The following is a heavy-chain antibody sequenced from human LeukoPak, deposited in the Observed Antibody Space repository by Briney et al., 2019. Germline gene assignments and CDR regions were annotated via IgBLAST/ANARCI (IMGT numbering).Heavy chain of an antibody. Sequence: GGSLRLSCAASGFTFSSYAMSWVRQAPGKGLEWVSAISGSGGSTYYADSVKGRFTISRDNSKNTLYLQMNSLRAEDTAVYYCAKDDAWYYYDSSGYYPPSNWFDPWGRGTLVTVSS. CDR3: AKDDAWYYYDSSGYYPPSNWFDP. V-gene: IGHV3-23*01. CDR1: GFTFSSYA. CDR2: ISGSGGST. J-gene: IGHJ5*02. D-gene: IGHD3-22*01.